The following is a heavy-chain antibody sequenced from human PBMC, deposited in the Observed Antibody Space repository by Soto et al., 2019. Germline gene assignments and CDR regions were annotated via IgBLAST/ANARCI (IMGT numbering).Heavy chain of an antibody. D-gene: IGHD1-26*01. Sequence: QLQLQESGPGLVKPSETLSLTCTVSGGSISSSSYYWGWIRQPPGKGLEWIGSIYYSGSTYYNPSLKSRVNISVDTSKNQYSLKRSSVTAADTAVYYCARRVRGGSYLVWGQGTLVTVSS. J-gene: IGHJ4*02. CDR3: ARRVRGGSYLV. CDR2: IYYSGST. V-gene: IGHV4-39*01. CDR1: GGSISSSSYY.